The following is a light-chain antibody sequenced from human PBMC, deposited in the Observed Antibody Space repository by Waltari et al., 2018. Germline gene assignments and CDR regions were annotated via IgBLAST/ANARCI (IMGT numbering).Light chain of an antibody. J-gene: IGLJ1*01. V-gene: IGLV3-10*01. CDR2: EDT. Sequence: SYELTQPPSVSVSPGQTARITCPGHELPRKYAYWFQQKSGQATRLVIYEDTKRPSGIPGRFFGSSSGTVATLTITGAQVDDEADYYCYSSDSTGLRVFGGGTTVVVL. CDR1: ELPRKY. CDR3: YSSDSTGLRV.